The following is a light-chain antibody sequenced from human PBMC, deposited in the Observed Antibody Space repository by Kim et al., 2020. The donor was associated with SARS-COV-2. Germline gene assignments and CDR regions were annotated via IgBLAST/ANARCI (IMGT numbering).Light chain of an antibody. CDR2: KDS. CDR3: QAWDSSTVV. V-gene: IGLV3-1*01. Sequence: SYELTQPPSVSVSPGQTASITRSGDKLGDKYACWYQQKPGQSPVLVIYKDSKRPSGIPERFSGSNSGNTATLTISGTRAMDEADYYCQAWDSSTVVFGGGTQLTVL. J-gene: IGLJ2*01. CDR1: KLGDKY.